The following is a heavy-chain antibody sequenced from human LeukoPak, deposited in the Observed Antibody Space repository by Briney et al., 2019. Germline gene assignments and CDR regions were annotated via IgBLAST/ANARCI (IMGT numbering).Heavy chain of an antibody. J-gene: IGHJ5*02. CDR3: ASAYAFGLSWFDP. CDR2: IYTSGST. D-gene: IGHD3-10*01. V-gene: IGHV4-61*02. CDR1: GGSISSGSYY. Sequence: PSQTLSLTCTVSGGSISSGSYYWSWIRQPAGKGLEWIGRIYTSGSTNYNPSLKSRVTISVDTSKNQFSLKLSSVTAADTAVYYCASAYAFGLSWFDPWGQGTLVTVSS.